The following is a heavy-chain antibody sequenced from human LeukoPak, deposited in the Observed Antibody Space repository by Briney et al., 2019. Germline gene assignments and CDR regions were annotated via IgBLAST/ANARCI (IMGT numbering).Heavy chain of an antibody. D-gene: IGHD4/OR15-4a*01. V-gene: IGHV3-23*01. CDR1: GFTFSNYA. CDR3: GKDQGSGHGAYTWGTFDF. CDR2: INGRGDST. J-gene: IGHJ4*01. Sequence: PGGSLRLSCTTSGFTFSNYAMSWVRQAPGKGLEWVSGINGRGDSTVYADAVKGRFTISRDNFKSTLYLQMNSLRVEDTAGYYCGKDQGSGHGAYTWGTFDFWGLETLVTVSS.